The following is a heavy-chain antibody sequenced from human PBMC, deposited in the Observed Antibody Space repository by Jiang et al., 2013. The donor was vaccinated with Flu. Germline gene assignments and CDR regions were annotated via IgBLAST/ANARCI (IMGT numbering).Heavy chain of an antibody. D-gene: IGHD3-22*01. CDR2: ISTSVSTT. Sequence: VQLLESGGNLVQPGGSLRLSCAASGFTFSSYAMSWVRQAPGKGLEWVSGISTSVSTTYYADSVKGRFTISRDNSKNTLYLQMNSLRAEDTAVYYCAKEAFDSSGYYSGGYSDYWGQGTLVTVSS. CDR1: GFTFSSYA. J-gene: IGHJ4*02. V-gene: IGHV3-23*01. CDR3: AKEAFDSSGYYSGGYSDY.